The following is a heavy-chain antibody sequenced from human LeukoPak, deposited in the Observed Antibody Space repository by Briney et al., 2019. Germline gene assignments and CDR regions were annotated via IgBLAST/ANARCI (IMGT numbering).Heavy chain of an antibody. CDR1: GFTFSSYW. Sequence: PGGSLRLSCAASGFTFSSYWMSWVRQAPWKGLEWVANIKQDGSEKYYVDSVKGRFTISRDNAKNSLYLQMNSLRAEDTAVYYCARDGPYARWLQCELDYWGQGTLVTVSS. J-gene: IGHJ4*02. CDR2: IKQDGSEK. V-gene: IGHV3-7*01. D-gene: IGHD5-24*01. CDR3: ARDGPYARWLQCELDY.